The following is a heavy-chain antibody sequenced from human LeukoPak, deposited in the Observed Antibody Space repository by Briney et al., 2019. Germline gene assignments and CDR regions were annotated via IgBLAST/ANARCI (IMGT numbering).Heavy chain of an antibody. J-gene: IGHJ6*02. CDR1: GFTFSSYA. D-gene: IGHD6-19*01. V-gene: IGHV3-30-3*01. CDR2: ISYDGSNK. Sequence: QPGRSLRLSCAASGFTFSSYAMHWVRQAPGKGLEWVAVISYDGSNKYYADSVKGRFTISRDNSKNTLYLQMNSLRAEDTAVYYCARDYKRWLVQYGMDVWGQGTTVTVSS. CDR3: ARDYKRWLVQYGMDV.